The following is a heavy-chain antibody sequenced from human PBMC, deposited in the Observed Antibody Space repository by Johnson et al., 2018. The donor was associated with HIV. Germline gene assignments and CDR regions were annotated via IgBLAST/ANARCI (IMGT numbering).Heavy chain of an antibody. CDR3: ARDVSYRYDGDGWADAFDI. D-gene: IGHD2-21*01. Sequence: QVQLVEFGGGVVQPGRSLRLSCVTSGFTFSSYGMHWVRQAPGKGLEWVAVIWYDGSEKYYADSVKGRFTLSRDNSKNTRNLQMNTLRAEDTAVYYCARDVSYRYDGDGWADAFDIWGQGTMVTVSA. V-gene: IGHV3-33*01. J-gene: IGHJ3*02. CDR1: GFTFSSYG. CDR2: IWYDGSEK.